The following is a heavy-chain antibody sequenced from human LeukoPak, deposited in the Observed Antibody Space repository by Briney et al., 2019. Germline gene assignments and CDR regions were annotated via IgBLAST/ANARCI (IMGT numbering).Heavy chain of an antibody. V-gene: IGHV4-31*03. CDR3: ARLYYYDSSGYYPYYFDY. J-gene: IGHJ4*02. CDR1: GGSINSAAYY. D-gene: IGHD3-22*01. CDR2: IYYSGST. Sequence: SQTLSLTCTVSGGSINSAAYYWTWIRQHPGKGLEWIGYIYYSGSTSYNPSLKSRVTISVDTSKSHFSLGLSSVTAADTAVYYCARLYYYDSSGYYPYYFDYWGQGTLVTVSS.